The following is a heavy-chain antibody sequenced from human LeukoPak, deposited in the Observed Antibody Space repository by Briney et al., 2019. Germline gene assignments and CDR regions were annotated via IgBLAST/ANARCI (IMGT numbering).Heavy chain of an antibody. V-gene: IGHV4-34*01. Sequence: SETLSLTCAVYGGSFSGYYWSGIRQPPGKGLEWIVEINHSGSTNYNPSLKSRVTISVDTSKNQFSLKLSSVTAADTAVYYCARGKRRYSSSWYIGNYFDYWGQGTLVTVSS. D-gene: IGHD6-13*01. CDR1: GGSFSGYY. J-gene: IGHJ4*02. CDR3: ARGKRRYSSSWYIGNYFDY. CDR2: INHSGST.